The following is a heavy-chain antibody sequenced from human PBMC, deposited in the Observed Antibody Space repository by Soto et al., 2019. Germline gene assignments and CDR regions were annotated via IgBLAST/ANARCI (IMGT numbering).Heavy chain of an antibody. V-gene: IGHV1-3*01. CDR1: GYTFTSYA. CDR2: INAGNGNT. D-gene: IGHD3-22*01. CDR3: ASRLGPETYYYDSSGYFPLDY. J-gene: IGHJ4*02. Sequence: QVQLVQSGAEVKKPGASVKVSCKASGYTFTSYATHWVRQAPGQRLEWMGWINAGNGNTKYSQKFQGRVTITRDTSASTAYMELSSLRSEDTAVYYCASRLGPETYYYDSSGYFPLDYWGQGTLVTVSS.